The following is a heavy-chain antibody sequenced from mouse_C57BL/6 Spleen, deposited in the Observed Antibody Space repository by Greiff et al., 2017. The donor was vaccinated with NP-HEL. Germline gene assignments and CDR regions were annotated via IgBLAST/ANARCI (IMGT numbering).Heavy chain of an antibody. J-gene: IGHJ2*01. CDR1: GYTFTDYE. CDR2: IDPETGGT. CDR3: TRDWDGGGFDY. D-gene: IGHD4-1*01. Sequence: QVQLQQSGAELVRPGASVTLSCKASGYTFTDYEMHWVKQTPVHGLEWIGAIDPETGGTAYNQKFKGKAILTADKSSSTAYMELRSLTSEDSAVYYCTRDWDGGGFDYWGQGTTLTVSS. V-gene: IGHV1-15*01.